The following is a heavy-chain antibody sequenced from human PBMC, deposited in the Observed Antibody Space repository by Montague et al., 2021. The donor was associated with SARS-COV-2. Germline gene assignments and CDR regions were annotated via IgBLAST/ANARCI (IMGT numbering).Heavy chain of an antibody. CDR2: IYHNGKT. CDR1: GDSITNTRYF. CDR3: ARLRRPDGYSYWFGP. D-gene: IGHD5-24*01. Sequence: SETLSLTCNVSGDSITNTRYFWGWIRQPPGKALEWIGSIYHNGKTYYNPALERRALMSIDTSKNQFSLRLSSVTAADTAVYYCARLRRPDGYSYWFGPWGQGTLVTVSS. J-gene: IGHJ5*02. V-gene: IGHV4-39*01.